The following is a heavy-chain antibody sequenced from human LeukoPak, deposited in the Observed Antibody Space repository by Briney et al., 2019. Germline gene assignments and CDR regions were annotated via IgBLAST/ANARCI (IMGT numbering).Heavy chain of an antibody. D-gene: IGHD3-9*01. CDR1: GYIFTNYV. Sequence: ASVKVSCKASGYIFTNYVISWVRQAPGQGLEWMGWISGYNGNTNYAQKLQGRVTMTTDTSTSTAYMELRSLRSDDTAVYYCASMILLLGDVLTVPPRGFDYWGQGTLVTVSS. J-gene: IGHJ4*02. CDR2: ISGYNGNT. CDR3: ASMILLLGDVLTVPPRGFDY. V-gene: IGHV1-18*01.